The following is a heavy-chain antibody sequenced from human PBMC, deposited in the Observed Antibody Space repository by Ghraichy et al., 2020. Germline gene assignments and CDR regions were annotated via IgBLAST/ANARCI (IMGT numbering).Heavy chain of an antibody. Sequence: GESLNISCTASGFTFGDYAMSWFRQAPGKGLEWVGFIRSKAYGGTTEYAASVKGRFTISRDDSKSIAYLQMNSLKTEDTAVYYCTRFAGSSSRLDWFDPWGQGTLVTVSS. CDR1: GFTFGDYA. CDR2: IRSKAYGGTT. CDR3: TRFAGSSSRLDWFDP. D-gene: IGHD6-6*01. V-gene: IGHV3-49*03. J-gene: IGHJ5*02.